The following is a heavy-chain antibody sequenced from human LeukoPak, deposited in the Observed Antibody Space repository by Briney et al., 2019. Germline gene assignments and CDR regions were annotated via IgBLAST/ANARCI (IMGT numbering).Heavy chain of an antibody. CDR1: GYTFTSYD. V-gene: IGHV1-8*03. J-gene: IGHJ4*02. CDR3: ARGRSTGYPYYFEY. CDR2: MNPNSGST. D-gene: IGHD5-12*01. Sequence: APVEVSCKASGYTFTSYDINWVRQATGQGLEGMGWMNPNSGSTGYAQKFQGRVTITRNTSISPAYMELSGLRSEDTAVYYCARGRSTGYPYYFEYWGQGTLVTVSS.